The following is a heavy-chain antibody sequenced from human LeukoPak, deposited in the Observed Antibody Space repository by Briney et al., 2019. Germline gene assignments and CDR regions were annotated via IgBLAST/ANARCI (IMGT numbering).Heavy chain of an antibody. CDR2: ISRDGNII. D-gene: IGHD3-16*01. V-gene: IGHV3-11*01. CDR3: ARYVLLMDY. CDR1: GFSFSDHH. J-gene: IGHJ4*02. Sequence: GSPRLSCAASGFSFSDHHMSWVRQVPGKGLEWLAYISRDGNIIVYADSVKGRFIISRDNAKQSVYLEMTSLRPEDTAVYYCARYVLLMDYWGQGTLVTVSS.